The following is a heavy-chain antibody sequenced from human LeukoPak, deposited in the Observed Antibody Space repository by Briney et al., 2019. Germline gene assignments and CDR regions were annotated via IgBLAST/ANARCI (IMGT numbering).Heavy chain of an antibody. CDR1: GYSISSGYY. CDR3: VRESSGGYFDY. CDR2: IYHSGST. J-gene: IGHJ4*02. V-gene: IGHV4-38-2*02. D-gene: IGHD3-16*01. Sequence: PSETLSLTCTVSGYSISSGYYWGWIRQPPGKGLEWIGSIYHSGSTYYNPSLKSRVTISVDTSKNQFSLKLSSVTAADTAVYYCVRESSGGYFDYWGQGTLVTVSS.